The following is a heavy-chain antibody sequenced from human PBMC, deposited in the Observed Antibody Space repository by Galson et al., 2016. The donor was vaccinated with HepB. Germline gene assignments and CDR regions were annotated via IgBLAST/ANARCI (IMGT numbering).Heavy chain of an antibody. CDR1: GYTFTNYA. J-gene: IGHJ4*02. CDR2: INTNAGNP. D-gene: IGHD6-19*01. V-gene: IGHV7-4-1*02. CDR3: ARGRGSVAVAGTITLYYFDY. Sequence: SVKFSCKASGYTFTNYALNWVRQAPGQGLEWMGWINTNAGNPTYAQGFTGRFVFSLDTSVSTAYLQISSLKAEDTAMYYCARGRGSVAVAGTITLYYFDYWGQGTLVTVSS.